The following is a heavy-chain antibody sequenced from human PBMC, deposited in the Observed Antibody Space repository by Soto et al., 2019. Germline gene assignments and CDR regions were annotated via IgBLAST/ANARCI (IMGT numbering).Heavy chain of an antibody. J-gene: IGHJ3*02. CDR2: MNPNSGNT. D-gene: IGHD1-1*01. CDR1: GYTFTSYD. V-gene: IGHV1-8*01. Sequence: ASVKVSCKASGYTFTSYDINWVRQATGQGLEWMGWMNPNSGNTGYAQKFQGRVTMTRNTSISTAYMELSSLRSEDTAVYYCARAPSLLERRRGGAFDIWGQGTMVTVPS. CDR3: ARAPSLLERRRGGAFDI.